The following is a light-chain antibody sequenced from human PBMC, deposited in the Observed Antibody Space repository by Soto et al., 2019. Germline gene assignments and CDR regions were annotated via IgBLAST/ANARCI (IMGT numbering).Light chain of an antibody. CDR2: QAS. Sequence: DIPMTQSPSTLSASVGVRVTITCRASQSISSWLAWYQQKPGKAPRLLIYQASSLESGVPSRFSGSGSGTEFSLTISSLQPDDFATYYCQHYNSYSEAFGQGTKVDIK. CDR3: QHYNSYSEA. J-gene: IGKJ1*01. V-gene: IGKV1-5*03. CDR1: QSISSW.